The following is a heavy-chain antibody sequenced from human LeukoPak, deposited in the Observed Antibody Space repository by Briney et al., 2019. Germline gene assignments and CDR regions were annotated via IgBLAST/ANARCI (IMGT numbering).Heavy chain of an antibody. CDR1: GYSLTSYW. CDR3: AVLPIGAEFVQQ. J-gene: IGHJ1*01. V-gene: IGHV5-51*01. CDR2: IYPGDSDT. D-gene: IGHD4/OR15-4a*01. Sequence: GESLKLYCQGSGYSLTSYWIGLVPQMPGKGLEWMGIIYPGDSDTRYSPSFQGQVTISADKSISTAYLQWSSLKTSDTAMYYCAVLPIGAEFVQQCGQGTLVTLSS.